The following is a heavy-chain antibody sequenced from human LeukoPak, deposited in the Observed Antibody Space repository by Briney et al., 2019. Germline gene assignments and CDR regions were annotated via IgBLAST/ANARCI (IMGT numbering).Heavy chain of an antibody. V-gene: IGHV4-34*01. J-gene: IGHJ4*02. CDR3: ARVDCSGGSCYSVDY. CDR2: INHSGST. D-gene: IGHD2-15*01. CDR1: GGSFSGYY. Sequence: SETLSLTCAVYGGSFSGYYWSWIRQPPGKGLEWIGEINHSGSTNYNPSLKSRVTISVDTSKNQFSLKLSSVTAADTAVYYCARVDCSGGSCYSVDYWGQGTLVTVSS.